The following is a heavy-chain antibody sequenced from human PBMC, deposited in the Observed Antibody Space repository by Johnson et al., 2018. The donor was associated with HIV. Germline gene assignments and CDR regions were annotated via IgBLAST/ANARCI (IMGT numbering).Heavy chain of an antibody. J-gene: IGHJ3*02. CDR2: ISWNSGSI. CDR3: AKNQEVSREDAFDI. D-gene: IGHD3-3*02. V-gene: IGHV3-9*01. Sequence: EVQLVESGGGLVQPGRSLRLSCAASGFTFDDYAMHWVRQAPGKGLEWVSGISWNSGSIGYADSVKGRFTISRDNAKNSLYLQMNSLRAEDTALYYCAKNQEVSREDAFDIWGQGTMVTVSS. CDR1: GFTFDDYA.